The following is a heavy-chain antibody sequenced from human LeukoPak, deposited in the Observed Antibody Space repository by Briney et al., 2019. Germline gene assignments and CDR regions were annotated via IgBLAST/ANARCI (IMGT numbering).Heavy chain of an antibody. CDR2: INPGGGST. J-gene: IGHJ1*01. D-gene: IGHD2-15*01. V-gene: IGHV1-46*01. CDR3: ASRNCSGGSCYGPNAEYFHH. CDR1: GYTFTSYY. Sequence: ASVKVSCKASGYTFTSYYMHWVRQAPGQGLEWRGIINPGGGSTSYAQKFQGRVTMTRDTSTSTVYMELSSLRSEDTAVYYCASRNCSGGSCYGPNAEYFHHWGQGTLVTVSS.